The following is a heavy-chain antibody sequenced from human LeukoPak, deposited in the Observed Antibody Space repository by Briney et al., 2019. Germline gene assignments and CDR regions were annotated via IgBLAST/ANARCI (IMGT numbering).Heavy chain of an antibody. CDR2: MNPNSGNT. Sequence: ASVKVSCKASGYTFTSYDINWVRQATGQGLEWMGWMNPNSGNTGYAQKFQGRVAMTRSTSISTAYMELSSLRFEDTAVYYCSRSVRNGHIDYWGQGTLVTVSS. CDR3: SRSVRNGHIDY. CDR1: GYTFTSYD. V-gene: IGHV1-8*01. D-gene: IGHD2-21*01. J-gene: IGHJ4*02.